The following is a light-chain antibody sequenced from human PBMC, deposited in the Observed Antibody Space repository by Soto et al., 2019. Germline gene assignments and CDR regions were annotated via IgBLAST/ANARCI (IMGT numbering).Light chain of an antibody. Sequence: DIQMTQSPSTLSGSVGDRVTITCRASQNIDDYLAWYQQKPGKAPKLLIYDASNLQSGVPSRFSGSGSGTEFTLIISSLQPDDFATYYCQQYNSYWMFGLGTKVDIK. CDR2: DAS. V-gene: IGKV1-5*01. CDR1: QNIDDY. J-gene: IGKJ1*01. CDR3: QQYNSYWM.